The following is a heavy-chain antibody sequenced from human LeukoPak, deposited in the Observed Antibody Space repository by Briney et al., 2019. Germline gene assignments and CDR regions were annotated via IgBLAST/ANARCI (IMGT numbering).Heavy chain of an antibody. D-gene: IGHD2-2*01. CDR3: ARDRDGVVPAAMVGWFDP. CDR1: GGSISSYY. Sequence: SETLSLTCTVSGGSISSYYWSWIRQPAGKGLEWIGRIYTSGSTNYNPSLKSRVTMSVDTSKNQFSLELSSVTAADTAVYYCARDRDGVVPAAMVGWFDPWGQGTLVTVSS. CDR2: IYTSGST. V-gene: IGHV4-4*07. J-gene: IGHJ5*02.